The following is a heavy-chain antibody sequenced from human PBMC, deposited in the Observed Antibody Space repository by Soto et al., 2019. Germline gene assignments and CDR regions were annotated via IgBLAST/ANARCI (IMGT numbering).Heavy chain of an antibody. D-gene: IGHD3-10*01. Sequence: ASVKVSCKASGYTFTSYYMHWVRQAPGQGLEWMGIINPSGGSTSYAQKFQGRVTMTRDTSTSTVYMELSSLRSEDTAVYYCARLWVVRGVDDAFYIWGQGTMVTVS. J-gene: IGHJ3*02. CDR1: GYTFTSYY. V-gene: IGHV1-46*03. CDR2: INPSGGST. CDR3: ARLWVVRGVDDAFYI.